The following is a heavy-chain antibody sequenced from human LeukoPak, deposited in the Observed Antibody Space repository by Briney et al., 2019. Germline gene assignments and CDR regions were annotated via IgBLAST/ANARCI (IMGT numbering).Heavy chain of an antibody. CDR3: ARVAGYSSGWGGIDY. CDR1: GYTFTGYY. CDR2: INPNNGGT. Sequence: ASVKVSCKASGYTFTGYYTHWVRQAPGEGLEWMGWINPNNGGTNYAQKFQGRVTMTRDTSISTAYMELSRLRSDDTAVYYCARVAGYSSGWGGIDYWGQGTLVTVSS. V-gene: IGHV1-2*02. J-gene: IGHJ4*02. D-gene: IGHD6-19*01.